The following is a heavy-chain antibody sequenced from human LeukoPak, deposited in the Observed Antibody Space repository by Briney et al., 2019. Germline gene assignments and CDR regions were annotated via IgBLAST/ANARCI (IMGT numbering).Heavy chain of an antibody. V-gene: IGHV3-23*01. CDR3: AKKQGYCSSTSCPWDNAFDI. J-gene: IGHJ3*02. D-gene: IGHD2-2*01. CDR2: ISGSGGST. CDR1: GFTFSSYA. Sequence: GGSLRLSCAASGFTFSSYAMSWVRQAPGKGLEWVSAISGSGGSTYYADSVKGRFTISRDNSKNTLYLQMNSLRAEDTAVYYCAKKQGYCSSTSCPWDNAFDIWGQGTMVTVSS.